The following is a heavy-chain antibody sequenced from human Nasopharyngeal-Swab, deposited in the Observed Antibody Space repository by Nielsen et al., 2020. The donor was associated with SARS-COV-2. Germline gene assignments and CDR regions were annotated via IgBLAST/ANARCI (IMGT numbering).Heavy chain of an antibody. CDR1: GGSFSGYY. V-gene: IGHV4-59*01. J-gene: IGHJ5*02. CDR2: IYYSGST. D-gene: IGHD3-22*01. Sequence: SETLSLTCAVYGGSFSGYYWSWIRQPPGKGLEWIGYIYYSGSTNYNPSLKSRVTISVDTSKNQFSLKLSSVTAADTAVYYCARTSSEAATNWFDPWGQGTLVTVSS. CDR3: ARTSSEAATNWFDP.